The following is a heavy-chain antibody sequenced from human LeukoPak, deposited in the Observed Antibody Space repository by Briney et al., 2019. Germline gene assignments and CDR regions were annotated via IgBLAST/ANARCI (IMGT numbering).Heavy chain of an antibody. Sequence: GGSLRLSCAASGLTFSSYAMNWVRQAPGKGLGWDSIVSGSGTITYYVRCVEGLFIITSDNPNISLFLQMNGLRADDTAVYCCVRAYCCCDLLTCFDFWGQGTLVTVSS. CDR3: VRAYCCCDLLTCFDF. J-gene: IGHJ4*02. D-gene: IGHD3-9*01. V-gene: IGHV3-23*01. CDR1: GLTFSSYA. CDR2: VSGSGTIT.